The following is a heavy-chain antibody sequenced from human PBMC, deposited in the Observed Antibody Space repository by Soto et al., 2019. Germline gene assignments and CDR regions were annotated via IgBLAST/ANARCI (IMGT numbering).Heavy chain of an antibody. CDR1: GFTFSDYV. CDR2: ISGSGDNT. D-gene: IGHD6-19*01. CDR3: ANRFYNSGLPYGMDV. J-gene: IGHJ6*02. V-gene: IGHV3-23*01. Sequence: SLRLCCSASGFTFSDYVMSCVRQAPGKGLEWVSSISGSGDNTFYADSVKGRFTISRDNSKSTVSLQINSLRAEDTAVYYCANRFYNSGLPYGMDVWGQGTTAPVSS.